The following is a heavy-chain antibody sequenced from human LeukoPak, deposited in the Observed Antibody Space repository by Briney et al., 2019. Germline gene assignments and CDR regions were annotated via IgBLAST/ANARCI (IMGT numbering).Heavy chain of an antibody. Sequence: GGSLRLSCAASGFTIDAYAMHWVRQAPGKGLEWVSGISWNSGSIGYADSVKGRFTISRDNAKKSLYLQMNSLRAEDTALYYCAKDFSWGHSGSDLYYFDYWGQGTLVTVSS. D-gene: IGHD6-19*01. CDR1: GFTIDAYA. CDR3: AKDFSWGHSGSDLYYFDY. V-gene: IGHV3-9*01. J-gene: IGHJ4*02. CDR2: ISWNSGSI.